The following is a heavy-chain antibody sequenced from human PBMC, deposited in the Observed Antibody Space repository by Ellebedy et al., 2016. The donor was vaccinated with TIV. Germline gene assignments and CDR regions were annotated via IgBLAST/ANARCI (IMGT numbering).Heavy chain of an antibody. CDR2: IYYSGST. Sequence: PSETLSLTCTVSGGSISSYYWSWIRLPPGKGLEWIGYIYYSGSTYYNPSLTSRVSISIDTSMNQFSLEVSSVTAADTAVYYCARVGYGYISWGQGTQVTVSS. D-gene: IGHD5-18*01. J-gene: IGHJ5*02. V-gene: IGHV4-59*01. CDR1: GGSISSYY. CDR3: ARVGYGYIS.